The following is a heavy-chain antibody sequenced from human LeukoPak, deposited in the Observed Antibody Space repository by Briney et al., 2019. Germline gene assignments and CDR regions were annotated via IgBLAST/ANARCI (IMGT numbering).Heavy chain of an antibody. J-gene: IGHJ3*02. D-gene: IGHD3-9*01. Sequence: GASVKVSCKSSVYTFTSYAMNWVRQAPGQGLEWRGWINTNTGNPTYAQGFTGRFVFSLDTSVSTAYLQISSLKAEDTAVYYCARDTYYDILTGYGDAFDIWGQGTMVTVSS. CDR1: VYTFTSYA. CDR2: INTNTGNP. V-gene: IGHV7-4-1*02. CDR3: ARDTYYDILTGYGDAFDI.